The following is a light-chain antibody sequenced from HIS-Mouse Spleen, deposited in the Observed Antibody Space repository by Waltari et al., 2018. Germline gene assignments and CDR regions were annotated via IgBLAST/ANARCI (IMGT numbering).Light chain of an antibody. CDR3: QTWGTGSWV. V-gene: IGLV4-69*01. CDR2: LNSDGSH. Sequence: QLVLTQSPSASASLGASVKLTCTLSSGHSSYALAWHQQQPEKGPRYLMKLNSDGSHSKGDGIPDRFSGSSSGAERYLTISSLQSEDEADYYCQTWGTGSWVFGGGTKLTVL. CDR1: SGHSSYA. J-gene: IGLJ3*02.